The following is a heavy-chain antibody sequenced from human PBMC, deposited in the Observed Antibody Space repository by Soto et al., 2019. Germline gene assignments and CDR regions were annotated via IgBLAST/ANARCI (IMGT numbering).Heavy chain of an antibody. CDR2: INHSGST. D-gene: IGHD2-15*01. V-gene: IGHV4-34*01. CDR3: ARALGYCSGGSCPKGYYYYYMDV. Sequence: PSETLSLTCAVYGGSFSGYYWSWIRQHPGKGLEWIGEINHSGSTNYNPSLKSRVTISVDTSKNQFSLKLSSVTAADTAVYYCARALGYCSGGSCPKGYYYYYMDVWGKGTTVTVSS. CDR1: GGSFSGYY. J-gene: IGHJ6*03.